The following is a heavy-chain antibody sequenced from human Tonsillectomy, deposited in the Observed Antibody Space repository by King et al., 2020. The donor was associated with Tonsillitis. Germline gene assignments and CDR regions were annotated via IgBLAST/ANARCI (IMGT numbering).Heavy chain of an antibody. J-gene: IGHJ4*02. CDR1: GFNFTWYG. CDR2: IWYDGSND. CDR3: ARDPSTTGTADH. D-gene: IGHD1-1*01. V-gene: IGHV3-33*08. Sequence: VQLVESGGGVVQPGGSLRLSCAATGFNFTWYGRHWVRRAPGKGLEWVSAIWYDGSNDRYANSVKGRFTISRDNSSHTLYLLMNSLRTEDTAVYYCARDPSTTGTADHWGQGVLVTVSS.